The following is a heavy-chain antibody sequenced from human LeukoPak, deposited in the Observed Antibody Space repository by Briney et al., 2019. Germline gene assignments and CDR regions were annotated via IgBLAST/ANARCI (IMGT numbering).Heavy chain of an antibody. Sequence: PGGSLRLSCAASGFTFSSYGMHWVRQAPGKGLEWVAVIWYDGSNKYYADSVKGRFTISRDNTKNSLSLQMNGLRVEDTAVYYCAPRDFGSYPPWGQGTLVTVSS. CDR3: APRDFGSYPP. J-gene: IGHJ5*02. D-gene: IGHD3-10*01. V-gene: IGHV3-33*03. CDR1: GFTFSSYG. CDR2: IWYDGSNK.